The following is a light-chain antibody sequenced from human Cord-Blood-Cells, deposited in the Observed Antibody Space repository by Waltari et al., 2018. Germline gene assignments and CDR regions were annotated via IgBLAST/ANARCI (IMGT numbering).Light chain of an antibody. CDR3: QQYYSTPIT. CDR2: WAS. V-gene: IGKV4-1*01. J-gene: IGKJ5*01. Sequence: DIVMTQSPDSLAVSLGGRATTNCNSSQSVLYSSNNKNYLAWYQQKPGQPPKLLIYWASTRESGVPDRFSGSGSGTDFTLTISSLQAEDVAVYYCQQYYSTPITFGQGTRLEIK. CDR1: QSVLYSSNNKNY.